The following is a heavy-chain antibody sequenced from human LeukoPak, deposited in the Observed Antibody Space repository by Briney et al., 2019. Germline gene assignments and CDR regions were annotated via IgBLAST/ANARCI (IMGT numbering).Heavy chain of an antibody. Sequence: GGSLRLSCTASGFTFSSYSMNWVRQAPGKGLEWVSYMSSNSGTINYADSVKGRFTISRDNGKNALYLQMNSLRVEDTAVYYCARIDGVYVPLDYWGQGTLVTVSS. D-gene: IGHD5/OR15-5a*01. CDR2: MSSNSGTI. CDR1: GFTFSSYS. J-gene: IGHJ4*02. V-gene: IGHV3-48*01. CDR3: ARIDGVYVPLDY.